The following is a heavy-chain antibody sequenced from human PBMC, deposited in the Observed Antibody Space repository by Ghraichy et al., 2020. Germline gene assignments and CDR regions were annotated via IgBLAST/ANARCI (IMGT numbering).Heavy chain of an antibody. Sequence: GGSLRLSCAASGFTVSSNYMSWVRQAPGKGLEWVSVIYSGGSTYYADSVKGRFTISRDNSKNTLYLQMNSLRAEDTAVYYCARVPARTTVTKPNIHRIPIQHWGQGTLVTVSS. CDR2: IYSGGST. D-gene: IGHD4-17*01. CDR3: ARVPARTTVTKPNIHRIPIQH. J-gene: IGHJ1*01. V-gene: IGHV3-66*01. CDR1: GFTVSSNY.